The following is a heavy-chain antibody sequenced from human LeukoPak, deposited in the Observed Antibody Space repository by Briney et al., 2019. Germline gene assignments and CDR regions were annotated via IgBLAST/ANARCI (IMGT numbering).Heavy chain of an antibody. CDR3: ARAYLYYYDSRETYFDY. Sequence: SETLSLTCTVSGGSISSGGYYWSWIRQHPGKGLEWIGYIYYSGSTYYNPSLKSRVTISVDTSKNQFSLKLSSVTAADTAVHYCARAYLYYYDSRETYFDYWGQGTLVTVSS. D-gene: IGHD3-22*01. V-gene: IGHV4-31*03. J-gene: IGHJ4*02. CDR1: GGSISSGGYY. CDR2: IYYSGST.